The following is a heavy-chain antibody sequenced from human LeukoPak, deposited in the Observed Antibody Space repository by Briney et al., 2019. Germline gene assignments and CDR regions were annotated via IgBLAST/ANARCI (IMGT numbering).Heavy chain of an antibody. J-gene: IGHJ3*02. V-gene: IGHV5-51*01. CDR2: IYPGDSDT. CDR3: ASRRGYSSGWYDAFDI. Sequence: GESLKLSCKGSGYSFTSYWIGWVRQMPGKGLEWMGIIYPGDSDTRYSPSFQGQVTISADKSISTAYLQWSSLKASDTAMYYCASRRGYSSGWYDAFDIWGQGTMVTVSS. D-gene: IGHD6-19*01. CDR1: GYSFTSYW.